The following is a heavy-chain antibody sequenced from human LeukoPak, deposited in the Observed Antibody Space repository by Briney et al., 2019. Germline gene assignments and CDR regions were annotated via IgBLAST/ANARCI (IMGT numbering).Heavy chain of an antibody. CDR1: EFTFSNYW. D-gene: IGHD3-3*01. CDR3: ARGFMIFGVVNDGFDI. J-gene: IGHJ3*02. V-gene: IGHV3-74*01. CDR2: INSDGSST. Sequence: PGGSLRLSCAASEFTFSNYWMHWVRQAPGKGLVWVSRINSDGSSTSYADSVKGRFTISRDNAKNTLYLQMNSLRVEDTAVYYCARGFMIFGVVNDGFDIWGQGTTVTVSS.